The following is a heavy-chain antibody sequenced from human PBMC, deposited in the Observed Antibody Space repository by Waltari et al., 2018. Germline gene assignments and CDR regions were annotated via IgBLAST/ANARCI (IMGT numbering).Heavy chain of an antibody. J-gene: IGHJ5*02. CDR1: GGTFSSYA. V-gene: IGHV1-69*01. D-gene: IGHD2-2*01. CDR2: IIPIFGTA. Sequence: QVQLVQSGAEVKKPGSSVTVSCKASGGTFSSYAISWVRQAPGQGLEWMGGIIPIFGTANYAQKFQGRVTITADESTSTAYMELSSLRSEDTAVYYCARGSRSTSYNWFDPWGQGTLVTVSS. CDR3: ARGSRSTSYNWFDP.